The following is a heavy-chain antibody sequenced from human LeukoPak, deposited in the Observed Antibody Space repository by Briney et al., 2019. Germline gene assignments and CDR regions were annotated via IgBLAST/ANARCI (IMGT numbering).Heavy chain of an antibody. V-gene: IGHV3-21*04. CDR2: ITSGSAYI. CDR3: ARGGRGSAAVVAPRSFDI. D-gene: IGHD3-22*01. J-gene: IGHJ3*02. CDR1: GFIFSSYS. Sequence: GGSLRLSCAASGFIFSSYSMNWVRQAPGKGLEWVSSITSGSAYISYADSVRGRFIISRDISKNTLYLQMNSLRAEDSALYYCARGGRGSAAVVAPRSFDIWGQGTMVTVSS.